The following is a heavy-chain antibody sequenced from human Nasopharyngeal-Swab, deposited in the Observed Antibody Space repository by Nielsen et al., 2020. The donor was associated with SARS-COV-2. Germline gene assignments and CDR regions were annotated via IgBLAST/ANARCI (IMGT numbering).Heavy chain of an antibody. D-gene: IGHD2-8*01. V-gene: IGHV3-23*01. J-gene: IGHJ3*02. Sequence: GESLKFSCAASGFTFDDYAMYWVRQAPGKGLEWVSAISGSGTTYYTDSVKGRFTISRDNSKNTLYLQMNSLRAEDTAVYYCAKGDTNGANDAFDIWGQGTMVTVSS. CDR2: ISGSGTT. CDR3: AKGDTNGANDAFDI. CDR1: GFTFDDYA.